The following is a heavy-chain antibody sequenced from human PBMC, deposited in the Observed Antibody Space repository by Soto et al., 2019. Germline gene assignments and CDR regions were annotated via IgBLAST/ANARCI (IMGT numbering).Heavy chain of an antibody. V-gene: IGHV3-53*01. CDR3: ARRRGGGGY. CDR1: GFTVSNNY. J-gene: IGHJ4*02. CDR2: IYSGGYT. D-gene: IGHD3-10*01. Sequence: EVQLVESGGGLIQPGGSLRLSCAVSGFTVSNNYMSWVRQAPGKGLEGVSVIYSGGYTAYGDSVKGRFTISRDNSKNTLYLKRKSLGAGGPAVFYWARRRGGGGYWGQGTLVTVSS.